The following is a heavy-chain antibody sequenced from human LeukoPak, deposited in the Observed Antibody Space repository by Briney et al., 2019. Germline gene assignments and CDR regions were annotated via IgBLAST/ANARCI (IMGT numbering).Heavy chain of an antibody. CDR3: ARAVRYSSSWYYFDY. CDR1: GGSISSYY. D-gene: IGHD6-13*01. J-gene: IGHJ4*02. V-gene: IGHV4-4*07. CDR2: IYTSGST. Sequence: SETLSLTCTVSGGSISSYYWSWIRQPAGKGLEWIGRIYTSGSTNYNPSLKSRVTISVDTSENQFSLKLSSVTAADTAVYYCARAVRYSSSWYYFDYWGQGTLVTVSS.